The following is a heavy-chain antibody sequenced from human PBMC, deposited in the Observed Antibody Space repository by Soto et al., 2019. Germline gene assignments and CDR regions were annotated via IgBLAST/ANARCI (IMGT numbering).Heavy chain of an antibody. J-gene: IGHJ3*02. Sequence: QVQLVQSGAEVKKPGASVKVSCKASGYTFTSYDINWVRQATGQGLEWMGWMNPNSGNTGYAQKFQGRVTMTRNTSISTSDMEMSSPRSEDTAVYYRARVKQDSSGWGNDAFDIWGQGTMVTVSS. CDR2: MNPNSGNT. D-gene: IGHD6-19*01. V-gene: IGHV1-8*01. CDR1: GYTFTSYD. CDR3: ARVKQDSSGWGNDAFDI.